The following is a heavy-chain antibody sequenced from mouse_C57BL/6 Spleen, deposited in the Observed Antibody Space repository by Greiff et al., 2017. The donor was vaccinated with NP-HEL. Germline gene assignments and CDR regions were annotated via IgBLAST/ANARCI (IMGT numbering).Heavy chain of an antibody. D-gene: IGHD2-4*01. CDR1: GFSLTSYA. V-gene: IGHV2-9-1*01. CDR2: IWTGGGT. CDR3: ARKGDYDVEDYFDY. Sequence: VKLVESGPGLVAPSQSLSITCTVSGFSLTSYAISWVRQPPGKGLEWLGVIWTGGGTNYNSALKSRLSISKDNSKSQVFLKMNSLQTDDTARYYCARKGDYDVEDYFDYWGQGTTLTVSS. J-gene: IGHJ2*01.